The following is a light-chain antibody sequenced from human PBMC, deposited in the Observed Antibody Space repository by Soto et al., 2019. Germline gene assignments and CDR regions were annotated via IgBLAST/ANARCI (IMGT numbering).Light chain of an antibody. CDR2: DND. CDR1: SSNIENNY. V-gene: IGLV1-51*01. CDR3: GTWDSSLSGYV. J-gene: IGLJ1*01. Sequence: QSALTQPPSVSAAPGQKVTISCSGTSSNIENNYVSWYQHLPGTAPKPLIYDNDKRPSGIPDRFSASKSGTSATLGITVLQTGDEADYYCGTWDSSLSGYVFGTGTKVTV.